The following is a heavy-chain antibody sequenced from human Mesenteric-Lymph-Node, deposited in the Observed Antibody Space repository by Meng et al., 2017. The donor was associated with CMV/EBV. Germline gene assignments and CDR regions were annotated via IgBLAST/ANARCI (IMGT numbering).Heavy chain of an antibody. CDR3: ARDGDYYDSSGYSSLDY. CDR1: GFTFSSHW. J-gene: IGHJ4*02. CDR2: INSDGSST. V-gene: IGHV3-74*01. Sequence: GESLKISCAASGFTFSSHWMHWVRQAPGKGLVWVSRINSDGSSTSYADSVKGRFTISRDNAKNTLYLQMNSLRAEDTAVYYCARDGDYYDSSGYSSLDYWGQGTLVTVSS. D-gene: IGHD3-22*01.